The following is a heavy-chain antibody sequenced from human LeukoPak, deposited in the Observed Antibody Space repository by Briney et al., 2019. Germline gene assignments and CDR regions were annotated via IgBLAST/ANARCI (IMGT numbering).Heavy chain of an antibody. Sequence: SETLSLTCTVSGGSISSSSYYWGWIRQPPGKGLEWIGSIYYSGSTYYNPSLKSRVTVSVDTSKNQFSLKLSSVTAADTAVYYCSKYSRGFDPWGQGTLVTVSS. CDR2: IYYSGST. V-gene: IGHV4-39*01. J-gene: IGHJ5*02. D-gene: IGHD6-19*01. CDR3: SKYSRGFDP. CDR1: GGSISSSSYY.